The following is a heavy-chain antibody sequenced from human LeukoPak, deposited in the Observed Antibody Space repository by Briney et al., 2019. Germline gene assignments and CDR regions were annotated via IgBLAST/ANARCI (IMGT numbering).Heavy chain of an antibody. CDR1: GFIFSDYY. CDR3: ARDPGSGYEEHFDY. V-gene: IGHV3-11*01. Sequence: GSLRLSCSASGFIFSDYYMSWIRQAPGKGLEWVSYISSSGSTMYYTDSVKGRFTISRDNAKDSLYLQMNSLRAEDTAVYYCARDPGSGYEEHFDYWGQGTLVTVSS. CDR2: ISSSGSTM. D-gene: IGHD5-12*01. J-gene: IGHJ4*02.